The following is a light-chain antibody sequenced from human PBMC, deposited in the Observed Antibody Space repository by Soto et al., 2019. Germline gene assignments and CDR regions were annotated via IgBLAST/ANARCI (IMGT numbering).Light chain of an antibody. CDR3: QQYNNWPPIT. V-gene: IGKV3-20*01. CDR1: QSVSRK. J-gene: IGKJ5*01. CDR2: GAS. Sequence: DIVLTQSPATLSLSPGERATLSCRASQSVSRKLAWYQQKPGQAPRLLIYGASSRATGIPDRFSGSGSGTDFTLTISRLEPEDFAVYYCQQYNNWPPITFGQGTRLEIK.